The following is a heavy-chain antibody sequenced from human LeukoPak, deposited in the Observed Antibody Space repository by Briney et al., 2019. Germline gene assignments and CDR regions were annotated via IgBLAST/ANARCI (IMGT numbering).Heavy chain of an antibody. CDR3: AKILGYCSSTSCTDDY. CDR1: GFTFSSYA. CDR2: ISGSGGST. J-gene: IGHJ4*02. V-gene: IGHV3-23*01. D-gene: IGHD2-2*01. Sequence: GGSLRLSCAASGFTFSSYAMSWVRQAPGKGLEWVSAISGSGGSTYYAGSVKGRFTISRDNSKNTLYLQMNSLRAEDTAVYYCAKILGYCSSTSCTDDYWGQGTLVTVSS.